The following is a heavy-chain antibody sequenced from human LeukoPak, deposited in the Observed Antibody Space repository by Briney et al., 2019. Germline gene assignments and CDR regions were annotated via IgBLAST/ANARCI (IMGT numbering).Heavy chain of an antibody. V-gene: IGHV3-21*06. CDR2: ISSGGNYK. D-gene: IGHD4-17*01. CDR3: AGDTRQTSVTNFDS. CDR1: GFTFSSYA. Sequence: PGESLRLSCATSGFTFSSYAMDWVRQAPGKGLEWVSSISSGGNYKYYGDSVWGRITISRDDAKNSLYLEMNSLRAEDTAVYYCAGDTRQTSVTNFDSWGQGTLVIVS. J-gene: IGHJ4*02.